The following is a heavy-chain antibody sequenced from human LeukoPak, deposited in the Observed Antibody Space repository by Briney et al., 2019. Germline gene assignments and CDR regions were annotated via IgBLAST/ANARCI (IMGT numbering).Heavy chain of an antibody. D-gene: IGHD3-22*01. V-gene: IGHV1-2*02. CDR2: INPNSGGT. J-gene: IGHJ1*01. CDR1: GNTFTGYS. CDR3: ARGFYDSSGYFPGRG. Sequence: ASVKVSCKASGNTFTGYSMHWVRQAPGQGPEWMGWINPNSGGTNYAQKFQGRVTMTRDTSISTAYMELSRLRSDDTAVYYCARGFYDSSGYFPGRGWGQGTLVTVSS.